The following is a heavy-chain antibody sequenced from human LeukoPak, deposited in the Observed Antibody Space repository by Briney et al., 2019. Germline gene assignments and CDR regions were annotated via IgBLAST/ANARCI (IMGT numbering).Heavy chain of an antibody. V-gene: IGHV1-18*01. CDR3: ARDLRIAAAGYFDY. D-gene: IGHD6-13*01. Sequence: GASVKVSCKASGYTFTSYGISWVRQAPGQGLEWMGWISAYNGSTNYTQKLQGRVTMTTDTSTSTAYMELRSLRSDDTAVYYCARDLRIAAAGYFDYWGQGTLVTVSS. CDR2: ISAYNGST. CDR1: GYTFTSYG. J-gene: IGHJ4*02.